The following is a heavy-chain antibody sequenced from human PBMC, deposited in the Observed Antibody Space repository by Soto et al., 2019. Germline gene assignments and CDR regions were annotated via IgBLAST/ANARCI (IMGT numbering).Heavy chain of an antibody. Sequence: GSGPTLVNPTQTLTLTCTFSGFSLSTSGMCVTWIRQPPGKALEWLARIDWDDDKYYSTSLKTRLTISKDTSKNQVVLTMTNMDPVDTATYYWSRINKERVYGDVVDYWGQGTLVTVAS. CDR3: SRINKERVYGDVVDY. D-gene: IGHD4-17*01. J-gene: IGHJ4*02. CDR2: IDWDDDK. CDR1: GFSLSTSGMC. V-gene: IGHV2-70*11.